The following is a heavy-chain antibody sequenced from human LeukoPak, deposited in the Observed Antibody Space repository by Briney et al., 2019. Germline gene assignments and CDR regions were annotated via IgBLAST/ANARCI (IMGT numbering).Heavy chain of an antibody. J-gene: IGHJ4*02. V-gene: IGHV4-39*01. CDR1: GGSISSSSYY. CDR3: ALTRYPAAGIVSYFDY. D-gene: IGHD6-13*01. CDR2: IYYSGST. Sequence: SETLSLTCTVSGGSISSSSYYWGWIRQPPGKGLEWIGSIYYSGSTYYNPSLKSRVTISVDTSKNQFSLKLSSVTAADTAVYYCALTRYPAAGIVSYFDYWGQGTLVTVSS.